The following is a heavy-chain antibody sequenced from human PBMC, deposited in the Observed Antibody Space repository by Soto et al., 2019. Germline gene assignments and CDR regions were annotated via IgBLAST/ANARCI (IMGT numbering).Heavy chain of an antibody. Sequence: ASVKVSCKASGYTFTSYGISWVRQAPGQGXEWMGWISAYNGNTNYAQKLQGRVTMTTDTSTSTAYMELRSLRSDDTAVYYCARQLRCSGRSCYLVNADPWGQGTLVTVSS. J-gene: IGHJ5*02. CDR3: ARQLRCSGRSCYLVNADP. CDR2: ISAYNGNT. D-gene: IGHD2-15*01. V-gene: IGHV1-18*01. CDR1: GYTFTSYG.